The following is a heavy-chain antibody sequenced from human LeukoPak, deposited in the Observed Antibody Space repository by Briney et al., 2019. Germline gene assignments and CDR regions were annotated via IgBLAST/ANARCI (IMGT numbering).Heavy chain of an antibody. D-gene: IGHD2-2*01. CDR2: MNPNSGNT. Sequence: ASVKVSCKASGYTFTSYDINWVRPATGQGLEWMGWMNPNSGNTGYAQKFQGRVTMTRNTSISTAYMELSSLRSEDTAVYYCARVIVVVPAAKIWFDPWGQGTLVTVSS. CDR3: ARVIVVVPAAKIWFDP. J-gene: IGHJ5*02. CDR1: GYTFTSYD. V-gene: IGHV1-8*01.